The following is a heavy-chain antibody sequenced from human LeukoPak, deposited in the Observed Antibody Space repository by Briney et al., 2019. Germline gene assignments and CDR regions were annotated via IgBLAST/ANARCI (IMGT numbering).Heavy chain of an antibody. J-gene: IGHJ3*02. D-gene: IGHD3-22*01. CDR2: IYHSGSP. V-gene: IGHV4-38-2*01. CDR1: GYSISSGYY. Sequence: SETLSLTCAVSGYSISSGYYWGWIRQPPGKGLEWIGSIYHSGSPYYNPSLKSRVTISVDTSKNQFSLKLSSVTAADTAVYYCARRRSSGYSGPDAFDIWGQGTMVTVSS. CDR3: ARRRSSGYSGPDAFDI.